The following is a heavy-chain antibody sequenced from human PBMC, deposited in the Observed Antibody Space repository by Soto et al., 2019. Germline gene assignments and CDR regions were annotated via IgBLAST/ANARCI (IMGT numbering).Heavy chain of an antibody. D-gene: IGHD3-3*01. CDR1: GGSISSYY. V-gene: IGHV4-59*01. Sequence: SETLSLTCTVSGGSISSYYWSWIRQPPGKGLEWIGYIYYSGSTNYNPSLKSRVTISVDTSKNQFSLKLSSVTAADTAVYYCARDRGYDFWSGLEGWRYYMDVWGKGTTVTVS. CDR2: IYYSGST. J-gene: IGHJ6*03. CDR3: ARDRGYDFWSGLEGWRYYMDV.